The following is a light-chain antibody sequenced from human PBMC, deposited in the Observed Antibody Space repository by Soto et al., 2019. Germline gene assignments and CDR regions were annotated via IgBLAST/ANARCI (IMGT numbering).Light chain of an antibody. CDR2: GAS. Sequence: EIVMTQSPATLSVSPGERATLSCRASQSVSSNLAWYQQNPGQAPRLLIYGASTRATGIPARFSGSGSGTEFTLTISSLQSEEFAVYYCQQYNNWPRTFGQGTKVEI. J-gene: IGKJ1*01. CDR3: QQYNNWPRT. CDR1: QSVSSN. V-gene: IGKV3-15*01.